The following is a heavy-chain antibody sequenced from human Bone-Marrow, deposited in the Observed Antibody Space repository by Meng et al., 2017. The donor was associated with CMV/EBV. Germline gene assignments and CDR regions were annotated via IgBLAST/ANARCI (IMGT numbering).Heavy chain of an antibody. J-gene: IGHJ5*02. V-gene: IGHV3-30-3*01. Sequence: LPCAASGFTFRSYAMHWVRQAPGKGLEWVAVISYDGSNKYYADPVKGRFTISRDKAKNTLYLQMNSLRSEDTAVYYCASYLPNYVWGSYRYTWFDPWGQGTLVTVYS. CDR3: ASYLPNYVWGSYRYTWFDP. CDR2: ISYDGSNK. D-gene: IGHD3-16*02. CDR1: GFTFRSYA.